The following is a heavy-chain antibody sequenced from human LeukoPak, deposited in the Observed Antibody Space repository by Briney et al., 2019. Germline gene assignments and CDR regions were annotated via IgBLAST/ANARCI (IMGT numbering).Heavy chain of an antibody. D-gene: IGHD6-13*01. CDR2: ISNSGGST. V-gene: IGHV3-23*01. Sequence: PGGSLSLSCAASGFTLSSYAMSWVPQAPGKGLEWVSGISNSGGSTDYADSVKGRFTISRDNSKNTLYLEMNSLRAEDTAVYYCAKGRRYSSSWGPFDYWGQGTLVTVSS. CDR3: AKGRRYSSSWGPFDY. J-gene: IGHJ4*02. CDR1: GFTLSSYA.